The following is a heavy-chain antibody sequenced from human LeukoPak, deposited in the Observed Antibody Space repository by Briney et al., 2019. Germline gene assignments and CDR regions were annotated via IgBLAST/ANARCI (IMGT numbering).Heavy chain of an antibody. CDR1: GGTFISYA. J-gene: IGHJ6*02. CDR2: IIPIFGTA. V-gene: IGHV1-69*06. D-gene: IGHD4-17*01. CDR3: AAYGDYVNYYYGMDV. Sequence: ASVKVSCKASGGTFISYAISWVRQAPGQGLEWMGGIIPIFGTANYAQKFQGRVTMTEDTSTDTAYMELSSLRSEDTAVYYCAAYGDYVNYYYGMDVWGQGTTVTVSS.